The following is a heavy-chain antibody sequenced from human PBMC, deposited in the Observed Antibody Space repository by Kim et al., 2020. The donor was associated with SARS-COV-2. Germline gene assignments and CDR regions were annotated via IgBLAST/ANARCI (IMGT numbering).Heavy chain of an antibody. V-gene: IGHV4-30-2*01. J-gene: IGHJ3*02. D-gene: IGHD1-1*01. CDR1: GGSISSGGYS. CDR3: ARVLNWNDFHPFDI. CDR2: IYHSGST. Sequence: SETLSLTCAVSGGSISSGGYSWSWIRQPPGKGLEWIGYIYHSGSTYYNPSLKSRVTISVDRSKNQFSLKLSSVTAADTAVYYCARVLNWNDFHPFDIWGQGTMVTVSS.